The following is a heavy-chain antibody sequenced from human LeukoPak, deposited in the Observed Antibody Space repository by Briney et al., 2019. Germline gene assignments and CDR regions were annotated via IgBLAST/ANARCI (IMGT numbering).Heavy chain of an antibody. V-gene: IGHV1-2*02. D-gene: IGHD6-6*01. J-gene: IGHJ4*02. Sequence: ASVKVSCKASGYTLTGYYMHWGRQAPRQGLEWMGWINPNSGGTNNAQKFQCRVTMTRDTSISTAYIELGRPRADDCAVYYCASEARVYIDYWGQGTLVTVSS. CDR2: INPNSGGT. CDR1: GYTLTGYY. CDR3: ASEARVYIDY.